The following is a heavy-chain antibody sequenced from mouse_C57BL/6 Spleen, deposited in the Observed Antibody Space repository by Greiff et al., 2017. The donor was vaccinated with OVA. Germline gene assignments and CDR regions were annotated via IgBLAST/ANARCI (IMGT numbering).Heavy chain of an antibody. CDR2: IHPTSGRT. J-gene: IGHJ3*01. CDR3: ARIYSNDEAWFAD. D-gene: IGHD2-12*01. V-gene: IGHV1-64*01. CDR1: GYTFTSYW. Sequence: QVQLQQPGAELVKPGASVKLSCKASGYTFTSYWMHWVKQRPGQGLEWIGMIHPTSGRTNYNERFKSKATLTVDKSSSTAYMQLSSLTSEDSSVYYCARIYSNDEAWFADWGQGTLVTVSA.